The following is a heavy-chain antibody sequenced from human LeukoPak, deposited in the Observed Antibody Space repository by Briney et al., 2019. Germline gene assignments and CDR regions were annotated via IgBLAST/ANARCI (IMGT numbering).Heavy chain of an antibody. D-gene: IGHD3-10*01. CDR1: GFTFGDYY. CDR3: ARGESRVRGAIDY. CDR2: ISSSGSTI. Sequence: GGSPRLSCAASGFTFGDYYMSWIRQAPGKGLEWVSYISSSGSTIYYADSVKGRFTISRDNAKNSLYLQMNSLRAEDTAVYYCARGESRVRGAIDYWGQGTLVTVSS. J-gene: IGHJ4*02. V-gene: IGHV3-11*01.